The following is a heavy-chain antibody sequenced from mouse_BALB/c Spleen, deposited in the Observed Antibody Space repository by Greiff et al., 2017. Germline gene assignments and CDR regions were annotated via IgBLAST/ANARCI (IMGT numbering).Heavy chain of an antibody. V-gene: IGHV5-6*01. CDR2: ISSGGSYT. CDR1: GFTFSSYG. D-gene: IGHD3-2*01. Sequence: EVQLVESGGDLVKPGGSLKLSCAASGFTFSSYGMSWVRQTPDKRLAWVATISSGGSYTYYPDSVKGRFTISRDNAKNTLYLQMSSLKSEDTAMYYCARQDSSCYWFAYWGQGTLVTVSA. J-gene: IGHJ3*01. CDR3: ARQDSSCYWFAY.